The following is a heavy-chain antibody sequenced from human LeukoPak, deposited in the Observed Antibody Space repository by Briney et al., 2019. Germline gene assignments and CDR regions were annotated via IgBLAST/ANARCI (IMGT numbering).Heavy chain of an antibody. Sequence: GASVNDSSMASGYTLTSYDINWVRQPTAQGREWVGWMNPNSGNTGYAQKFQGRVTMTRNTSISTAYMELSSLRSEDTAVYYCARGVRYSSGWYYSDYRGQGTLVTVSS. CDR1: GYTLTSYD. J-gene: IGHJ4*02. CDR3: ARGVRYSSGWYYSDY. CDR2: MNPNSGNT. D-gene: IGHD6-19*01. V-gene: IGHV1-8*01.